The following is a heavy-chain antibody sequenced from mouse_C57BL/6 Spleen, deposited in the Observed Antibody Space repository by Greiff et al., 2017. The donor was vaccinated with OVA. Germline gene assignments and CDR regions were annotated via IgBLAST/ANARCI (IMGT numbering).Heavy chain of an antibody. Sequence: DVHLVESGGGLVKPGGSLKLSCAASGFTFSDYGMHWVRQAPEKGLEWVAYISSGSSTIYYADTVKGRFTISRDNAKNTLFLQMTSLRSEDTAMYYCARGEVFDYWGQGTTLTVSS. CDR2: ISSGSSTI. CDR3: ARGEVFDY. J-gene: IGHJ2*01. CDR1: GFTFSDYG. V-gene: IGHV5-17*01.